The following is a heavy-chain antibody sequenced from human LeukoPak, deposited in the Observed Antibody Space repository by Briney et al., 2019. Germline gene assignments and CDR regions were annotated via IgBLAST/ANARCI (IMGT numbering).Heavy chain of an antibody. CDR2: ISGSGGST. Sequence: GGSLRLSCAASGFTFSSYAMSWVRQAPGKGLEWVSAISGSGGSTYYADSVKGRFTLSRDNSKNTLYLQMNSLRAEDTAVCYCAKVGSGWSSYYYYMDVWGKGTTVTISS. J-gene: IGHJ6*03. CDR3: AKVGSGWSSYYYYMDV. CDR1: GFTFSSYA. V-gene: IGHV3-23*01. D-gene: IGHD6-19*01.